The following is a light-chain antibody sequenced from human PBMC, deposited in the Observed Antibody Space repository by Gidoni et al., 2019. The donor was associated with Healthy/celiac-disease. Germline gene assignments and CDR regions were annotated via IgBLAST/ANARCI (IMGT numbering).Light chain of an antibody. CDR1: QSVSSY. CDR3: QQRSNWPPLT. Sequence: EIVLTQSPATLSLSPGERAPLSCRASQSVSSYLAWYQQKPGQAPRLLIYDASNRATGIPARFSGSESGTDFTLTISSREPEDFAVYCCQQRSNWPPLTFGGGTKVEIK. CDR2: DAS. V-gene: IGKV3-11*01. J-gene: IGKJ4*01.